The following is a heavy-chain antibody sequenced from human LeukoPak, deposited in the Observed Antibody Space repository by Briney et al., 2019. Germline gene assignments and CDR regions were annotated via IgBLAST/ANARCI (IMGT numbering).Heavy chain of an antibody. J-gene: IGHJ4*02. V-gene: IGHV3-21*01. CDR3: ARGFGSSWYIVY. CDR2: ISSSSSYI. Sequence: GGSLRLSCAASGFTFSSYSMNWVRQAPGKGLEWVSSISSSSSYIYYADSVKGRFTISRDNAKNSLHLQMNSLRAEDTAVYYCARGFGSSWYIVYWGQGTLVTVSS. D-gene: IGHD6-13*01. CDR1: GFTFSSYS.